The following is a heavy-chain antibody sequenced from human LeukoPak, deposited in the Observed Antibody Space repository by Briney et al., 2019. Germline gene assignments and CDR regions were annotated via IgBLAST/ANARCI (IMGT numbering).Heavy chain of an antibody. CDR2: IKQDGSKK. Sequence: GGSLRLSCVASGFPFSSYWMTWVRQAPGKGLEWVANIKQDGSKKSYVDSVKGRFTISRDNAKNSLYLQMNSLRAEDTAVYYCAKGYQTYYYDSSGYYYGYYYYGMDVWGQGTTVTVSS. D-gene: IGHD3-22*01. CDR1: GFPFSSYW. J-gene: IGHJ6*02. CDR3: AKGYQTYYYDSSGYYYGYYYYGMDV. V-gene: IGHV3-7*03.